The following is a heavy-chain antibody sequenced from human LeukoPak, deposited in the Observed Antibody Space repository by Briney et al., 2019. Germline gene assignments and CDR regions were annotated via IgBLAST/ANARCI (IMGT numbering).Heavy chain of an antibody. CDR3: GRKSASRKTSEFDY. D-gene: IGHD2-2*01. J-gene: IGHJ4*02. CDR2: IHPNSGGT. V-gene: IGHV1-2*02. CDR1: GYTFTDYY. Sequence: GASVKRSCKASGYTFTDYYMNWVPQAPGQGLEWMGWIHPNSGGTNYAQKFQGRVTMTRDTSISTAYMELSRLTFDDTAVYYCGRKSASRKTSEFDYWGQGTLVTVSS.